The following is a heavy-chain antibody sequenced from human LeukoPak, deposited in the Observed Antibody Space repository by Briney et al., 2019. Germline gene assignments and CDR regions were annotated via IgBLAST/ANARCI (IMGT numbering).Heavy chain of an antibody. D-gene: IGHD3-22*01. CDR1: GFTVSSNY. CDR2: IYSGGST. Sequence: GGSLRLSCAASGFTVSSNYMSWVRQAPGKGLEWVSVIYSGGSTYYADSMKGRFTISRDNSKNTLYLQMNSLRAEDTAVYYCARLSDSSGYLGDFDYWGQGTLVTVSS. J-gene: IGHJ4*02. CDR3: ARLSDSSGYLGDFDY. V-gene: IGHV3-53*01.